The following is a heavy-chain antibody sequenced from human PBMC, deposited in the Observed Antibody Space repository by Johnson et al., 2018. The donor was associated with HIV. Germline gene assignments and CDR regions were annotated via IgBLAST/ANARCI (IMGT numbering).Heavy chain of an antibody. Sequence: VQLVESGGGLVQPGGSLRLSCAASGFTFSRYDMHWVRQVTGKGLEWVSAIGAAGDKYYSDSVKGGITIARENAKNSLYLQMNSLGVGDTAIYYCARSSVRDDAIDIWGQGTLVTVSS. V-gene: IGHV3-13*01. CDR3: ARSSVRDDAIDI. CDR2: IGAAGDK. D-gene: IGHD3-10*01. J-gene: IGHJ3*02. CDR1: GFTFSRYD.